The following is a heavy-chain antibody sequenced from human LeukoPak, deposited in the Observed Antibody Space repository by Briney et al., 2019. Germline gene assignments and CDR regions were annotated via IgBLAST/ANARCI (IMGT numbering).Heavy chain of an antibody. CDR2: IYSGGST. V-gene: IGHV3-66*01. Sequence: PGGSLRLSCAASGVTVSSNYMSWVRQAPGKGLEWVSVIYSGGSTYYADSVRGRFSISRDNSKNTLYLQMNSLRAEDTAVYYCARSGGYSYRPFDPWGQGTLVTVSS. CDR1: GVTVSSNY. D-gene: IGHD5-18*01. J-gene: IGHJ5*02. CDR3: ARSGGYSYRPFDP.